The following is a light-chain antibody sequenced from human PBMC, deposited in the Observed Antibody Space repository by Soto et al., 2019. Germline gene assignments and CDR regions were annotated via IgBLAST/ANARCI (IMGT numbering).Light chain of an antibody. CDR2: NDN. CDR3: GAWDDSLSALFV. CDR1: SSNIGSNT. J-gene: IGLJ1*01. V-gene: IGLV1-44*01. Sequence: QSVLTQPPSASGTPGQRVTISCSGSSSNIGSNTVNWYQQFPGTAPKLLIYNDNQRPSGVPDRFSGSKSGTSASLAISGLQSDDEADYYCGAWDDSLSALFVFGAGTKLTVL.